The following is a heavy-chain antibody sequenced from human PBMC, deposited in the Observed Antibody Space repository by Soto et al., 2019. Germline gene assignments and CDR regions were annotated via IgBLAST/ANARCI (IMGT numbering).Heavy chain of an antibody. Sequence: SETLSLTCAVYGGFLSESYWTWIRQPPGKGLEWIGEINHVGGTNYNPSLKSRVTMSVDTSQNQFSLRLISVTAADTAIYFCVRIRYQLPSSVLWLDPWGQGTPVTVSS. CDR2: INHVGGT. V-gene: IGHV4-34*01. J-gene: IGHJ5*02. CDR1: GGFLSESY. D-gene: IGHD3-16*01. CDR3: VRIRYQLPSSVLWLDP.